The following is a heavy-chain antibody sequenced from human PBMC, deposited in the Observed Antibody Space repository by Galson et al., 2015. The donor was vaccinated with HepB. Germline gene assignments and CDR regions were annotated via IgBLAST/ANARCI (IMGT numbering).Heavy chain of an antibody. V-gene: IGHV1-69*13. CDR1: GGTFSSYA. CDR3: ARGTRYFDWLLDY. CDR2: IIPIFGTA. Sequence: SVKVSCKASGGTFSSYAISWVRQAPGQGLEWMGGIIPIFGTANYAQKFQGRVTITADESTSTAYMELSSLRSEDTAVYYCARGTRYFDWLLDYWGQGTLVTVSS. J-gene: IGHJ4*02. D-gene: IGHD3-9*01.